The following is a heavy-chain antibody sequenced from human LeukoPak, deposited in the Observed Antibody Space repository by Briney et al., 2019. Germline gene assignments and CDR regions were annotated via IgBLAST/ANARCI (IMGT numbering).Heavy chain of an antibody. J-gene: IGHJ4*02. D-gene: IGHD3-10*01. CDR2: INRDGSTT. CDR3: ARDKKSGESSEIDY. CDR1: GFTFSNYG. V-gene: IGHV3-74*03. Sequence: LTGGSLRLSCAASGFTFSNYGVHWVRQAPGKGLVWVSRINRDGSTTKYADSVKGRFTVSRDNAKNTLNLQMNSLRAEDTAVYYCARDKKSGESSEIDYWRQGTLVTVSS.